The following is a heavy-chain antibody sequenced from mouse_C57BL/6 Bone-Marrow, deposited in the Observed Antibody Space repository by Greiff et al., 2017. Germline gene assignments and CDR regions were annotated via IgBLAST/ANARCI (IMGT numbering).Heavy chain of an antibody. J-gene: IGHJ2*01. CDR1: GFTFSSYA. CDR3: ARDGGYLYYFDY. V-gene: IGHV5-4*01. Sequence: EVKVEESGGGLVKPGGSLKLSCAASGFTFSSYAMSWVRQTPEKRLAWVATISDGGSYTYYPDNVKGRFTLSRDNAKNNLYLQMSHLKSEDTAMYYCARDGGYLYYFDYWGQGTTLTVSS. CDR2: ISDGGSYT. D-gene: IGHD1-1*02.